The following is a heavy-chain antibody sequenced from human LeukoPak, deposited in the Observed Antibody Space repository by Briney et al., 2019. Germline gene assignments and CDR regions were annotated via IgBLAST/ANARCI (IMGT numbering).Heavy chain of an antibody. V-gene: IGHV3-11*04. Sequence: GGSLRLSCAASGFTSSDFYMSWIRQAPGKGLEWLSYISSTGLTKYYADSVKGRFTISRDNAENSLYLQMNSLRAEDTAVYYCARDGDYDSSGYYEYYYYYGMDVWGQGTTVTVSS. CDR1: GFTSSDFY. D-gene: IGHD3-22*01. CDR2: ISSTGLTK. J-gene: IGHJ6*02. CDR3: ARDGDYDSSGYYEYYYYYGMDV.